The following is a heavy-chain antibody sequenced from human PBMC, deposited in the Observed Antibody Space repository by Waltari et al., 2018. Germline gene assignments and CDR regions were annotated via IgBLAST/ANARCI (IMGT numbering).Heavy chain of an antibody. J-gene: IGHJ4*02. D-gene: IGHD2-2*01. Sequence: QVQLQESGPGLVEPSGTLSLTCAVSGDSISSIYWWSWVRQSPGKGLEWIGQIHHSGRTHYNPSFESRLSMSVDRSKNQFSLNLNSVTAADTAVYYCAGDRAIGLFFDYWGQGTLVTVSS. V-gene: IGHV4-4*02. CDR3: AGDRAIGLFFDY. CDR2: IHHSGRT. CDR1: GDSISSIYW.